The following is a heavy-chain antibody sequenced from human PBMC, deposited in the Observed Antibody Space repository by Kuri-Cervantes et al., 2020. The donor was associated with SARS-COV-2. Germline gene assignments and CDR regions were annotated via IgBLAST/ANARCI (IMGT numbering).Heavy chain of an antibody. CDR1: GFTFSGHW. J-gene: IGHJ5*02. CDR3: ARAGYCSGGSCYGNWFDP. CDR2: INPDGSYT. Sequence: GGSLRLSCAASGFTFSGHWIHWVRQAPGKGLVWVSRINPDGSYTNNADSVKGRFTISRDNSKNTLYLQMNSLRAEDTAVYYCARAGYCSGGSCYGNWFDPWGQGTLVTVSS. D-gene: IGHD2-15*01. V-gene: IGHV3-74*01.